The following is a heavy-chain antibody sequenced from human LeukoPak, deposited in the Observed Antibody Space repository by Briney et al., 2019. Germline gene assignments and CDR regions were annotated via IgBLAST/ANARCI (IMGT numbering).Heavy chain of an antibody. Sequence: SETLSLTCTVSGGSISSSSYYWGWIRQPPGKGLEWIGSIYYSGSTYYNPSLKSRVTISVDTSKNQFSLKLSSVTAADTAVYYCARPEGHYYDSSGYPAGAFDIWGQGTMVTVSS. CDR2: IYYSGST. V-gene: IGHV4-39*01. D-gene: IGHD3-22*01. CDR1: GGSISSSSYY. J-gene: IGHJ3*02. CDR3: ARPEGHYYDSSGYPAGAFDI.